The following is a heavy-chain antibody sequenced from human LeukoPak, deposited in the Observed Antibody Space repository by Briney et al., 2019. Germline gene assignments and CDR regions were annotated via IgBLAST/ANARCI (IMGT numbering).Heavy chain of an antibody. V-gene: IGHV4-61*02. Sequence: PSETLSLTCTVSGGSISSGSYYWSLIRQPAGKGLEWIGRIYTSGRTNYNPSLKSRVTIPVDTSKNQFSLKLSSVTAADTAVYYCASIAAAQDYWGQGTLVTVSS. CDR3: ASIAAAQDY. J-gene: IGHJ4*02. D-gene: IGHD6-13*01. CDR1: GGSISSGSYY. CDR2: IYTSGRT.